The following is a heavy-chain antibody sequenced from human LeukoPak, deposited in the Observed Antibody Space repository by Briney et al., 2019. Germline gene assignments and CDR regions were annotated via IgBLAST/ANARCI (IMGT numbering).Heavy chain of an antibody. D-gene: IGHD3-10*01. CDR2: IYTSGST. V-gene: IGHV4-61*02. J-gene: IGHJ4*02. CDR1: GGSISSGSYY. Sequence: SQTLSLTCTVSGGSISSGSYYWSWIRQPAGKGLEWIGRIYTSGSTNYNPSLKSRVTISVDTSKNQFSLKLSSVTAADTAVYYCATQYYYGSGSYYGYWGQGTLVTVSS. CDR3: ATQYYYGSGSYYGY.